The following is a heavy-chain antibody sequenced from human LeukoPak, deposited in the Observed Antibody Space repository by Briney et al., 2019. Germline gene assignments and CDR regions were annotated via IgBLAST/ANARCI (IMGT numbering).Heavy chain of an antibody. J-gene: IGHJ4*02. CDR3: ASGDTAMVTLDS. V-gene: IGHV6-1*01. CDR2: TYYRSKWYN. Sequence: SQTLSLTCAISGDSVSSNSAAWNWIRQSPSRGLEWLGRTYYRSKWYNDYAVSVKSRITINPDTSKNQFSLQLTSVTAADTAVYYCASGDTAMVTLDSWGQGTLVTVSS. CDR1: GDSVSSNSAA. D-gene: IGHD5-18*01.